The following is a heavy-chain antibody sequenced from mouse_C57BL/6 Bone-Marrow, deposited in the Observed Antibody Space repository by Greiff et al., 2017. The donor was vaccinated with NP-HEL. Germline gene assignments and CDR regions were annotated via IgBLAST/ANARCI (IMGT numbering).Heavy chain of an antibody. V-gene: IGHV5-16*01. CDR1: GFTFSDYY. CDR2: INYDGSST. J-gene: IGHJ1*03. D-gene: IGHD1-1*01. Sequence: DVKLVESEGGLVQPGSSMKLSCTASGFTFSDYYMAWVRQVPEKGLEWVANINYDGSSTYYLDSLKSRFIISRDNAKNILYLQMSSLKSEGTATYYCARKTSYYYGSSHWYFDVWGTGTTVTVSS. CDR3: ARKTSYYYGSSHWYFDV.